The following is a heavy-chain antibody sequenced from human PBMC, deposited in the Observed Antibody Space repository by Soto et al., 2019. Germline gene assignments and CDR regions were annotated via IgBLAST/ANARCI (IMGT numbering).Heavy chain of an antibody. V-gene: IGHV1-2*04. CDR2: ISPDSGDT. CDR1: GYTFTGYY. D-gene: IGHD3-3*01. J-gene: IGHJ4*02. Sequence: QVQLVQSGAEVKKPGASVKVSCKASGYTFTGYYIHWVRQAPGQGLEWMGWISPDSGDTNCAQKFVGWLTMTRDTSISRAHGERSRLISDDTAVYYCAGALEWGGGYWGQGTLVTVSS. CDR3: AGALEWGGGY.